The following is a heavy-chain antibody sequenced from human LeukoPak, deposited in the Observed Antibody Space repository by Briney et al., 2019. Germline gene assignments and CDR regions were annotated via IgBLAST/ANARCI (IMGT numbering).Heavy chain of an antibody. CDR3: ARVPITLAGTKDAKYFQH. Sequence: PGGSLRLSCAASGFTFSSSAMSWVRQAPGKGLEWVSTISGSGDRTYYADSVKGRFTISRDNSKNTLLLHMNSLRAEDTAVYYCARVPITLAGTKDAKYFQHWGQGTLVTVSS. CDR2: ISGSGDRT. D-gene: IGHD6-19*01. J-gene: IGHJ1*01. V-gene: IGHV3-23*01. CDR1: GFTFSSSA.